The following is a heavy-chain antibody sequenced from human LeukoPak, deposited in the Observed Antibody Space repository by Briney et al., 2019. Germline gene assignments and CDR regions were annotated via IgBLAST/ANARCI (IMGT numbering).Heavy chain of an antibody. Sequence: HGESLKISCKGSGYSFTSYWIGWVRQMPGKGLEWMGIIYPGDPDTRYSPSFQGQVTISADKSISTAYLQWSSLKASDTAMYYCARGGDLAGRYYYYYMDVWGKGTTVTVSS. CDR2: IYPGDPDT. CDR1: GYSFTSYW. CDR3: ARGGDLAGRYYYYYMDV. V-gene: IGHV5-51*01. D-gene: IGHD6-19*01. J-gene: IGHJ6*03.